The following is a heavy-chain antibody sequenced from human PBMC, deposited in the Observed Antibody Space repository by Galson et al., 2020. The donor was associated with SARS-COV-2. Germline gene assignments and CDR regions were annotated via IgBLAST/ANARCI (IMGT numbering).Heavy chain of an antibody. CDR2: TNSGGTYT. J-gene: IGHJ6*02. Sequence: KIGESLKISCAASGFPFSDYYMSWVRPAPGRGLEWVPHTNSGGTYTHYADSVKGRFTISRDNAQNSLYLQMNSLRAEETDVYYCARELGGMDVWGHGTTVTVSS. CDR1: GFPFSDYY. V-gene: IGHV3-11*06. CDR3: ARELGGMDV.